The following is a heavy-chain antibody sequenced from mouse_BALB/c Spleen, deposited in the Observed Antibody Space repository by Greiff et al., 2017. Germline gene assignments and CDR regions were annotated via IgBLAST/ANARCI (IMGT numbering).Heavy chain of an antibody. CDR1: GYTFTDYA. J-gene: IGHJ4*01. CDR3: ASHGSSYYYAMDY. Sequence: VKLVESGAELVRPGSSVKISCKGSGYTFTDYAMHWVKQSHAKSLEWIGVISTYSGNTNYNQKFKGKATMTVDKSSSTAYMELARLTSEDSAIYYCASHGSSYYYAMDYWGQGTSVTVSS. D-gene: IGHD1-1*01. V-gene: IGHV1S137*01. CDR2: ISTYSGNT.